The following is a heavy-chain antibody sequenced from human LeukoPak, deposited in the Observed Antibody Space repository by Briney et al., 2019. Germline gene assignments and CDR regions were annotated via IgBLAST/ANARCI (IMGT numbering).Heavy chain of an antibody. Sequence: GRFTISRDNANNSLYLQMNSLRAEDTAVYYCARAPPTVTTTNWFDPWGQGTLVTVSS. CDR3: ARAPPTVTTTNWFDP. J-gene: IGHJ5*02. V-gene: IGHV3-11*06. D-gene: IGHD4-17*01.